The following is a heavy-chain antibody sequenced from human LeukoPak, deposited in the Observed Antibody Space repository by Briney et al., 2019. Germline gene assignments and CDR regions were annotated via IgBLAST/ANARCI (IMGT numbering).Heavy chain of an antibody. CDR3: ARSGSYYYYYMDV. J-gene: IGHJ6*03. CDR1: GFTFSSYA. V-gene: IGHV3-30*04. Sequence: GRSLRLSCAASGFTFSSYAMHWVRQAPGKGLEWVAAISYDGSNKYSADSVKGRFTISRDNSKNTLYLQMNSLRADDTAVYYCARSGSYYYYYMDVWGKGTTVTISS. D-gene: IGHD1-26*01. CDR2: ISYDGSNK.